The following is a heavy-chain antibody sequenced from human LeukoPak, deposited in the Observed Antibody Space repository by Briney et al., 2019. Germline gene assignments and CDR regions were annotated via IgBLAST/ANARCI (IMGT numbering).Heavy chain of an antibody. CDR1: GFTFSSYA. V-gene: IGHV3-23*01. Sequence: PGGSLRLSCAASGFTFSSYAMSWVRQAPGKGLEWVSAISGSGGSTCYADSVKGRFTISRDTSKNTLYLQMNSLRAEDTAVYYCARAIPGVAPANGLDYWGQGTLVTVSS. D-gene: IGHD2-15*01. CDR3: ARAIPGVAPANGLDY. CDR2: ISGSGGST. J-gene: IGHJ4*02.